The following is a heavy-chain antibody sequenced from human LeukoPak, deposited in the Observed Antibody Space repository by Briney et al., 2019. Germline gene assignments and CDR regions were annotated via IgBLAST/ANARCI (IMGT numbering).Heavy chain of an antibody. V-gene: IGHV4-4*02. J-gene: IGHJ1*01. Sequence: SETLSLTCAVSGGSISSSNWWSWIRQPPGKGLEWIGEINHSGSTNYNPSLKSRVTISVDTSKNQFSLKLNSVTAADTAVYYCARSNMAFFFQHWGQGTLVTVSS. D-gene: IGHD3-3*02. CDR1: GGSISSSNW. CDR3: ARSNMAFFFQH. CDR2: INHSGST.